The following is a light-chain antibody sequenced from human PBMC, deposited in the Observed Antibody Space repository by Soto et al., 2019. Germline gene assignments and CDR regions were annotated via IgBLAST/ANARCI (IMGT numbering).Light chain of an antibody. CDR1: QSVSSSF. CDR3: QHYGRSPGLFT. Sequence: EVVLTQSPGTVSLSPGERAILSCRASQSVSSSFLAWYQQKPGRTPRLLIYDASSRATGIPDRFSGSGSGTDFTLTIDRLEPEDFAVYYCQHYGRSPGLFTFXPGTKVDIK. J-gene: IGKJ3*01. V-gene: IGKV3-20*01. CDR2: DAS.